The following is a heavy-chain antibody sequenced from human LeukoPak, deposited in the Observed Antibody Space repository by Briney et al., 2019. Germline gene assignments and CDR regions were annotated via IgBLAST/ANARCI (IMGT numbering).Heavy chain of an antibody. CDR1: GGSISSYY. CDR2: IYTSGST. J-gene: IGHJ3*02. Sequence: KPSETLSLTCTVSGGSISSYYWTWIRQPAGKGLEWIGRIYTSGSTNYNPSLKSRVTMSVDTSKNQFSLKLRSGTAVDTAVYYCARDRPPWRGSGSRDAFDIWGQGTMVTVSS. D-gene: IGHD3-10*01. V-gene: IGHV4-4*07. CDR3: ARDRPPWRGSGSRDAFDI.